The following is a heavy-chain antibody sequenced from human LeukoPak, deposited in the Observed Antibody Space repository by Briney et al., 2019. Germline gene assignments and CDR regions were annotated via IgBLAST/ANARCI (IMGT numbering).Heavy chain of an antibody. V-gene: IGHV1-24*01. D-gene: IGHD3-10*01. CDR3: ATQRGYCGSGNNWFDP. J-gene: IGHJ5*02. CDR2: FDPEDGET. CDR1: GYTLTELS. Sequence: ASVKVSCKVSGYTLTELSMHWVRQAPGKGLEWMGGFDPEDGETIYAQKFQGRVTMTEDTSTDTAYMELSSLRSEDTAVYYCATQRGYCGSGNNWFDPWGQGTLVTVSS.